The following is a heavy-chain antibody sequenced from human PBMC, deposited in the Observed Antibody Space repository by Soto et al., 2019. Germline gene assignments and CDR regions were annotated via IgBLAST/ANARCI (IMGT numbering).Heavy chain of an antibody. V-gene: IGHV3-23*01. CDR2: ISGSGGST. CDR3: AKDKGGSGWYFYFDY. D-gene: IGHD6-19*01. Sequence: EVQLLESGGGLVQPGGSLRLSCAASGFTFSSYAMSWVRQAPGKGLEWVSAISGSGGSTYYADSVKGRFTISRDNSKNRLYLQMNSLRAEDTAVYYCAKDKGGSGWYFYFDYWGQGTLVTVSS. CDR1: GFTFSSYA. J-gene: IGHJ4*02.